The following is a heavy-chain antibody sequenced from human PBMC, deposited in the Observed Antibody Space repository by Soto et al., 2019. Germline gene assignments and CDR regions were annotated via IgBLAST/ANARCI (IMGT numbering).Heavy chain of an antibody. CDR1: GFTFSSYA. J-gene: IGHJ4*02. Sequence: GGSLRLSCAASGFTFSSYAMSWVRQAPGKGLEWVSAISGSGGSTYYADSVKGRFTISRDNSKNTLYLQMNSLRAEDTAVYYCAKSLTMIVVATSYYFDYWGQGTLVTVSS. D-gene: IGHD3-22*01. CDR3: AKSLTMIVVATSYYFDY. CDR2: ISGSGGST. V-gene: IGHV3-23*01.